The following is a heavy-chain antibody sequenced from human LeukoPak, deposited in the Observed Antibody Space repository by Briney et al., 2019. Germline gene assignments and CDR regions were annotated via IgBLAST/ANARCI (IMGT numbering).Heavy chain of an antibody. CDR2: ISSSSSYI. CDR1: GFTFSSYS. D-gene: IGHD2-2*02. V-gene: IGHV3-21*01. J-gene: IGHJ5*02. Sequence: GGSLRLSCAASGFTFSSYSMNCVRQAPGKRLEGVSSISSSSSYIYYAYSVKGRLTITRANAKTTLYLQMSNLKAQANVIYYGAAGYCSSTSCYNLGVDPWGQGTLVTVSS. CDR3: AAGYCSSTSCYNLGVDP.